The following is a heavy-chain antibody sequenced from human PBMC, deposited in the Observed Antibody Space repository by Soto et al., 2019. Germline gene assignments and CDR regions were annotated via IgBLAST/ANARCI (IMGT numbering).Heavy chain of an antibody. CDR1: GGSISSYY. CDR2: IYYSGST. Sequence: SETLSLTCTVSGGSISSYYWSWIRQPPGKGLEWIGYIYYSGSTNYNPSLKSRVTISVDTSKNQFSLKLSSVTAADTAVYYCARGSGYSYGRYYYYGMDVWGQGTTVTVSS. CDR3: ARGSGYSYGRYYYYGMDV. V-gene: IGHV4-59*01. D-gene: IGHD5-18*01. J-gene: IGHJ6*02.